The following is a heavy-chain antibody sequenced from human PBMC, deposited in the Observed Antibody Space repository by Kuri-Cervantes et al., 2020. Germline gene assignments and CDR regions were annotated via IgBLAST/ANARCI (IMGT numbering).Heavy chain of an antibody. CDR1: GCSISSISYY. Sequence: GSLRPSCTVPGCSISSISYYWGWIRQPPGKGLEWIWNIYYIGSTYYNPSLNSRVTISVDTSKNQFSLKLSSVAAADPAVYYCTRATYYYDSSGKLEGWNSGYYFDYWGQGTLVTVSS. CDR2: IYYIGST. V-gene: IGHV4-39*01. D-gene: IGHD3-22*01. J-gene: IGHJ4*02. CDR3: TRATYYYDSSGKLEGWNSGYYFDY.